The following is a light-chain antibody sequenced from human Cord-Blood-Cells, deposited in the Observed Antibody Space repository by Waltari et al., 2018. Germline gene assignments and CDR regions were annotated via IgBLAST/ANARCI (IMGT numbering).Light chain of an antibody. CDR1: QSVSSY. V-gene: IGKV3-11*01. CDR3: QQRSNWPPGWT. CDR2: DAS. Sequence: IVLPQSPAPLSLSPGARATLPCRASQSVSSYLAWYQQKPGQAPRLLIYDASNRATGIPARFSGSGSGTDVTLTISSLEPEDFAVYYCQQRSNWPPGWTFGQGTKVEIK. J-gene: IGKJ1*01.